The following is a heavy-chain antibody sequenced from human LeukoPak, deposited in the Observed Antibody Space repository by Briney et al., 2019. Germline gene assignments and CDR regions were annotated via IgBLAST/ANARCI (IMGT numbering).Heavy chain of an antibody. CDR2: INWNGGST. CDR3: ARAGGAAHWE. CDR1: GFTFDEYG. D-gene: IGHD6-6*01. V-gene: IGHV3-20*04. Sequence: GRSLRLSCAASGFTFDEYGMSWVRQAPGKGLEWVSGINWNGGSTGYTDSVKGRFTIPRDNAKNSLYLQMNSRRAEDTALYYCARAGGAAHWEWGQGTLVTVSS. J-gene: IGHJ4*02.